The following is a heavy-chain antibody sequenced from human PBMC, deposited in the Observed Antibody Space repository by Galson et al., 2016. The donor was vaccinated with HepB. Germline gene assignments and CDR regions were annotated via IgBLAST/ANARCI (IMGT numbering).Heavy chain of an antibody. CDR1: GYRFTSNK. V-gene: IGHV1-46*01. CDR2: LNPSDGDT. Sequence: SVKVSCKASGYRFTSNKLRWVRQAPGQGLELMGTLNPSDGDTDYAQKFRGRVTMTRDTSTSTSYMELVSLRSDDTALYFCARAHSSSSAWSAMDVWGQGTTVTVSS. J-gene: IGHJ6*02. CDR3: ARAHSSSSAWSAMDV. D-gene: IGHD6-6*01.